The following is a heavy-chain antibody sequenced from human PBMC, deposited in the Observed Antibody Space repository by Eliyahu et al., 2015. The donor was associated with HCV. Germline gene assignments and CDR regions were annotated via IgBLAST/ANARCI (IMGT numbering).Heavy chain of an antibody. CDR3: ARGDYYDSSGYLPDAFDI. J-gene: IGHJ3*02. CDR2: IYYSGST. V-gene: IGHV4-30-4*01. CDR1: GGSIXXGXYY. D-gene: IGHD3-22*01. Sequence: QVQLQESGPGLVKPSQTLSLXCTVSGGSIXXGXYYWSWIRQPPGKGLEWIGYIYYSGSTYYNPSLKSRVTISVDTSKNQFSLKLSSVTAADTAVYYCARGDYYDSSGYLPDAFDIWGQGTMVTVSS.